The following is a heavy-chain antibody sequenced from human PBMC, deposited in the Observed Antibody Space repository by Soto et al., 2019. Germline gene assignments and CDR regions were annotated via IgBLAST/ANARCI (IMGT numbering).Heavy chain of an antibody. CDR1: GYTFTSYA. J-gene: IGHJ6*02. CDR3: AREGYKRWLVRFKGMDV. D-gene: IGHD6-19*01. Sequence: ASVKVSCKASGYTFTSYAMHWVRQAPGQRLEWMGWINAGNGNTKYSQKFQGRVTITRDTSASTAYMELSSLRSEDTAVYYCAREGYKRWLVRFKGMDVWGQGTTVTVSS. CDR2: INAGNGNT. V-gene: IGHV1-3*01.